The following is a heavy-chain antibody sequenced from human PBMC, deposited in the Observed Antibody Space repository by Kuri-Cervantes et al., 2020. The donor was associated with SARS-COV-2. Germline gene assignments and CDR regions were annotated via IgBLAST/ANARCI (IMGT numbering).Heavy chain of an antibody. Sequence: GGSLRLSCAASGFTFSSYAMSWVRQAPGKGLEWVSAISGSGGSTYYADSVKGRFTISRDNSKITLYLQMSSLRAEDTAVYYCAKDNGSSWPYYFDYWGQGTLVTVSS. D-gene: IGHD6-13*01. J-gene: IGHJ4*02. CDR2: ISGSGGST. V-gene: IGHV3-23*01. CDR1: GFTFSSYA. CDR3: AKDNGSSWPYYFDY.